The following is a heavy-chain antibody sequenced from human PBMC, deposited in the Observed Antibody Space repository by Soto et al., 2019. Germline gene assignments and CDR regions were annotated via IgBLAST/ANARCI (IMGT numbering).Heavy chain of an antibody. J-gene: IGHJ6*02. CDR2: TYYKSKWNN. CDR3: TGITWFRGMDV. Sequence: SQTLSHPCAISGDSVSSNSASWNLIRQSPSRGLEWPGRTYYKSKWNNDYAPSLKTRITINPDTSKNQLSLHLYSVTPEDTAVYYCTGITWFRGMDVWGQGTPVTVP. V-gene: IGHV6-1*01. CDR1: GDSVSSNSAS. D-gene: IGHD3-10*01.